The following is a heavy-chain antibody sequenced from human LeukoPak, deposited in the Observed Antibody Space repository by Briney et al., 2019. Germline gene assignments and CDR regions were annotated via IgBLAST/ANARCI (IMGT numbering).Heavy chain of an antibody. CDR1: GFTFSNYA. V-gene: IGHV3-30*04. CDR2: ISKDGSEK. J-gene: IGHJ6*02. CDR3: ARDLLGMDV. Sequence: GGSLRLSCAASGFTFSNYAMHWVRQAPGKGLEWVAVISKDGSEKYYADSVKGRFTISRDNSKNTVCLQMNSLRAEDTAVYYCARDLLGMDVWGQGTTVTVSS.